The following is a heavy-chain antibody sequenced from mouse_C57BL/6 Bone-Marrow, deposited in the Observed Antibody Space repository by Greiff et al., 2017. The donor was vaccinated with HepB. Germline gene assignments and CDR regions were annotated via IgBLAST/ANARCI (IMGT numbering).Heavy chain of an antibody. CDR2: IYPGGGYT. CDR3: ARTYYSKDWYFDV. D-gene: IGHD2-5*01. V-gene: IGHV1-63*01. CDR1: GYTFTNYW. Sequence: VQLQQSGAELVRPGTSVKMSCKASGYTFTNYWIGWAKQRPGHGLEWIGDIYPGGGYTNYNEKFKGKATLTADKSSSTAYMQFSSLTSEDSAIYYCARTYYSKDWYFDVWGTGTTVTVSS. J-gene: IGHJ1*03.